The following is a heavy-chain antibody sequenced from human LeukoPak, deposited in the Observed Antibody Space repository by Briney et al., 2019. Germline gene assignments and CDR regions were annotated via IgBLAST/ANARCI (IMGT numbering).Heavy chain of an antibody. CDR1: GGSISSGGYY. D-gene: IGHD2-2*02. CDR3: AGGPVYCSSTSCYKMPFDP. J-gene: IGHJ5*02. V-gene: IGHV4-39*07. CDR2: IYYSGST. Sequence: PSDTLSLTRTETGGSISSGGYYWGWIRQTPGKGLEWIGSIYYSGSTYYNPSLKSRVTISVDTSKNQFSLKLSSVTAADTAVYYCAGGPVYCSSTSCYKMPFDPWGQGTLVTVSS.